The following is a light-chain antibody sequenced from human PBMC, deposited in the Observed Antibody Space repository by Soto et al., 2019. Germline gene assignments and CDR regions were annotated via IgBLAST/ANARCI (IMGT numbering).Light chain of an antibody. CDR3: QQYGSSPCT. J-gene: IGKJ2*02. V-gene: IGKV3-20*01. CDR2: GAS. CDR1: QSVSSSY. Sequence: EIVLTQSPGTLSLSPGERATLSCRASQSVSSSYLAWYQKKPGQAPRLLIYGASSRATGIPDRISGGGSGTDFTRTISRLEPEDFAVYYCQQYGSSPCTFGQGTKLEMK.